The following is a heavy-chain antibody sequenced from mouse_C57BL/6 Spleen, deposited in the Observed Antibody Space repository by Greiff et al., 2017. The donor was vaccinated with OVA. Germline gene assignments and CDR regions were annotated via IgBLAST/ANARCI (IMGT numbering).Heavy chain of an antibody. CDR1: GYTFTSYW. Sequence: QVQLQQPGPELVMPGASVKLSCKASGYTFTSYWMHLVQQRPGQGLEWIGEIDPSDSYTNYNQKFKGKSTLTVDKSSSTAYMQLSSLTSEDSAVYYCARSGPFDNWGQGTTLTVSS. CDR2: IDPSDSYT. CDR3: ARSGPFDN. V-gene: IGHV1-69*01. J-gene: IGHJ2*01. D-gene: IGHD3-1*01.